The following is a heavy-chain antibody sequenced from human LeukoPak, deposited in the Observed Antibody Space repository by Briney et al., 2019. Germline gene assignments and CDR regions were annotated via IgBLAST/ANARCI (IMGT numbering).Heavy chain of an antibody. J-gene: IGHJ4*02. D-gene: IGHD3-10*01. CDR2: ISYDGSNK. V-gene: IGHV3-30*04. Sequence: GGSLRLSCTASGFTFGDYAMSWVRQAPGKGLEWVAVISYDGSNKYYADSVKGRFTISRDNSKNTLYLQMNSLRAEDTAVYYCAKGGGRFGDLLSSIDYWGQGTLVTVSS. CDR1: GFTFGDYA. CDR3: AKGGGRFGDLLSSIDY.